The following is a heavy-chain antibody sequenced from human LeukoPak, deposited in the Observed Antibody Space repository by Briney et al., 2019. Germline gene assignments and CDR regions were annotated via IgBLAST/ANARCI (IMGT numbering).Heavy chain of an antibody. D-gene: IGHD6-13*01. V-gene: IGHV3-74*01. CDR3: ARQQLEQGVYFDY. CDR1: GFTFTTYW. Sequence: GGSLRLSCVTSGFTFTTYWMHWVRQVPGKGLVWVSRLNGDGSSTIYADSGKGRFTISRDNAKNTVYLQMNSLRVEDTAVYYCARQQLEQGVYFDYWGQGILVTVSS. J-gene: IGHJ4*02. CDR2: LNGDGSST.